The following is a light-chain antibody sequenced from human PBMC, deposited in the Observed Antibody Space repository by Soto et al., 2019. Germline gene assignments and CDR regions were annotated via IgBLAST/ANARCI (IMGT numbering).Light chain of an antibody. V-gene: IGLV1-40*01. CDR3: QSYDGSLSGYV. Sequence: QAVVTQPPSVSGAPGQRVTFSCTGSTSNIGTGYDVHWYQHRPGTAPKLLIYGNDQRPSGVPDRFSASKSGPSASLAITGLQAEDEADYYCQSYDGSLSGYVFGAGTKLPVL. CDR1: TSNIGTGYD. J-gene: IGLJ2*01. CDR2: GND.